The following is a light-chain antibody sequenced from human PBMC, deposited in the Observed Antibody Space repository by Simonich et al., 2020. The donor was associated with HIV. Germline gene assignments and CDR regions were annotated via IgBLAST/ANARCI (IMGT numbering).Light chain of an antibody. CDR1: QGISTW. V-gene: IGKV1-NL1*01. J-gene: IGKJ4*01. CDR2: AAS. CDR3: QQYYSTPVLT. Sequence: DILMTQSPSSVSASVGDRVTITCRASQGISTWLAWYQQKPGKAPKLLLYAASTRATCIPARFSGSGSGTDFTLTISSLQAEDVAIYYCQQYYSTPVLTFGGGTKVEIK.